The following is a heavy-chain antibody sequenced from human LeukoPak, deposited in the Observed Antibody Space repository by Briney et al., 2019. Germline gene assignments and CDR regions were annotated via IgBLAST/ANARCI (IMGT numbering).Heavy chain of an antibody. CDR1: GFTFSSYA. V-gene: IGHV3-23*01. Sequence: PGGSLRLSCAASGFTFSSYAMTWVRQAPGKGLEWISAISGSGTSTYYADSVKGRFTISRDSSKNTLYLQMNSLRAEDTAVYYCAKGSDTSGYDPFDCWGQGTLVTVSS. CDR2: ISGSGTST. CDR3: AKGSDTSGYDPFDC. J-gene: IGHJ4*02. D-gene: IGHD3-22*01.